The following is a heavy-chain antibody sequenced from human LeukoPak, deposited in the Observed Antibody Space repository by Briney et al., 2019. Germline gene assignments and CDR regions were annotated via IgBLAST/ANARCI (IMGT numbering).Heavy chain of an antibody. CDR2: ISGSGGRT. J-gene: IGHJ4*02. CDR3: AKEREYYDSSGYSGFDY. Sequence: GGSLRLSCAASGFTFSSYAMNWVRQAPGKGLQWVSSISGSGGRTYYADSVKGRFTISRDNSKNTLFLQMNSQRAEDTAVYYCAKEREYYDSSGYSGFDYWGQGSLVTVSS. D-gene: IGHD3-22*01. CDR1: GFTFSSYA. V-gene: IGHV3-23*01.